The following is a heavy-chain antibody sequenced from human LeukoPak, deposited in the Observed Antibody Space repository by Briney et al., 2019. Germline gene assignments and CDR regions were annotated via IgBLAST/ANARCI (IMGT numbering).Heavy chain of an antibody. D-gene: IGHD2-2*01. CDR3: AKHCSSAGCYRFEY. CDR2: ISGTGSDT. V-gene: IGHV3-23*01. CDR1: GFTFSSYA. J-gene: IGHJ4*02. Sequence: GGSLRLSCAASGFTFSSYAMSWVRQAPGEGLEWVSAISGTGSDTNYADSVKGRFTISRDNSKNTLYLQMNSLRAEDTAIYYCAKHCSSAGCYRFEYWGQGTLVTVSS.